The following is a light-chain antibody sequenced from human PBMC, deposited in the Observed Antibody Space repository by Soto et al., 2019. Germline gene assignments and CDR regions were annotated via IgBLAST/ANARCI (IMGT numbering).Light chain of an antibody. J-gene: IGKJ4*01. CDR3: QQYGSSPT. Sequence: EIVLTQSPGTLSLSPGERATLSCRASQSVSSSYLAWYQQKPGQAPRLLIYGASSRATVIPDRFSASGSGTDFTLTISRLEPEDFAVYYCQQYGSSPTFGGGTKVEIK. CDR2: GAS. CDR1: QSVSSSY. V-gene: IGKV3-20*01.